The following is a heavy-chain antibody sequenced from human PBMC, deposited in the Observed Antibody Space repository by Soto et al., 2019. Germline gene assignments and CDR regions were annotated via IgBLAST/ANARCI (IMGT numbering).Heavy chain of an antibody. V-gene: IGHV3-23*01. CDR1: GFTFSSYA. Sequence: GSLRLSCAASGFTFSSYAMSWVRQAPGKGLEWVSAISGSGGSTCYADSVKGRFTISRDNSKNTLYLQMNSLRAEDTAVYYCAKKGAAAGRRDFDYWGQGTLVTVSS. J-gene: IGHJ4*02. CDR3: AKKGAAAGRRDFDY. CDR2: ISGSGGST. D-gene: IGHD6-13*01.